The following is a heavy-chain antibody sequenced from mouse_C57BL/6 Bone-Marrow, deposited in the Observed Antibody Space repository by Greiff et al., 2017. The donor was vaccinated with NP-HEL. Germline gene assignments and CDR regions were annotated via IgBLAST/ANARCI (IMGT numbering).Heavy chain of an antibody. J-gene: IGHJ2*01. CDR2: INPSNGGT. CDR3: AREVPLLLPDY. D-gene: IGHD1-1*01. CDR1: GYTFTSYW. V-gene: IGHV1-53*01. Sequence: QVQLQQPGTELVKPGASVKLSCKASGYTFTSYWMHWVKQRPGQGLEWIGNINPSNGGTNYNEKFKSKATLTVDNSSSTAYMQLRSLTSEDSSVYYCAREVPLLLPDYWGQGTTLTGAS.